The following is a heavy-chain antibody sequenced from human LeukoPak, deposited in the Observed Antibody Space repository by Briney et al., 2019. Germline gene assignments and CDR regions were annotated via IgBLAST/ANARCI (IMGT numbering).Heavy chain of an antibody. V-gene: IGHV1-18*01. Sequence: VASVKVSCKVSGYPFTAGAFSWVRQAPGQGLEWMGWINPNIDDKHSAPKFRGRLVLTTDTSTSTAYMELSSLRSEDAAVYYCARALAMPDYYYGMDVWGQGTTVTVSS. CDR2: INPNIDDK. J-gene: IGHJ6*02. CDR3: ARALAMPDYYYGMDV. D-gene: IGHD2-2*01. CDR1: GYPFTAGA.